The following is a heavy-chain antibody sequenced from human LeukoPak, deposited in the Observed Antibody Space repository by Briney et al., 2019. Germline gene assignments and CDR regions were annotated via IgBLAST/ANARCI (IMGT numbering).Heavy chain of an antibody. V-gene: IGHV1-18*01. CDR1: GYNFNRYT. CDR3: ARVSDTSMVTPGFDS. Sequence: ASVKVSCKTSGYNFNRYTITWVRQAPGQGLEWMGWVSTSDGATNYAEKFQGRVTMTTETVTKTAYMELRRLQSGDTAMYSCARVSDTSMVTPGFDSWGQGTLVTVSS. CDR2: VSTSDGAT. J-gene: IGHJ4*02. D-gene: IGHD5-18*01.